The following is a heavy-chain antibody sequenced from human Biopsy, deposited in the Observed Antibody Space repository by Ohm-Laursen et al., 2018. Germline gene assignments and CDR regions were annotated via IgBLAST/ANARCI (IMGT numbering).Heavy chain of an antibody. CDR1: GGPSTNYA. Sequence: ASVKVSCKASGGPSTNYAFSWARQDPGQGLEWVGRIVPILGHLNYAQRFQGRVSIAADKSTSYVYMELSRLTSGDTAVYYCAADADGYYTEFDYWGPGTLVTVSS. CDR3: AADADGYYTEFDY. D-gene: IGHD3-3*01. CDR2: IVPILGHL. J-gene: IGHJ4*02. V-gene: IGHV1-69*04.